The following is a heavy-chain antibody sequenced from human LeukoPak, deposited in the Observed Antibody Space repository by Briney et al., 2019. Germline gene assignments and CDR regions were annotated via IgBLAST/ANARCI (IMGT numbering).Heavy chain of an antibody. CDR1: GFTFKDYG. CDR3: AKHMRATNTYSFFGLDV. CDR2: INWNGGGT. Sequence: GGSLRLSCAATGFTFKDYGMRWVRHPPGKGLEWVASINWNGGGTDYADSVKGRFTISRDNAKNSLYLQLSSLRPEDTALYYCAKHMRATNTYSFFGLDVWGQGTTVTVSS. V-gene: IGHV3-20*04. J-gene: IGHJ6*02. D-gene: IGHD1-26*01.